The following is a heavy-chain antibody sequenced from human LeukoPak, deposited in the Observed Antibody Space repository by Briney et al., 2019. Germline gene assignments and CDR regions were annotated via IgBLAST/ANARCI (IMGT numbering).Heavy chain of an antibody. V-gene: IGHV4-34*01. CDR1: GGSFSGYY. CDR3: ARGNVWKTIPMVRGVSRARWFDP. Sequence: PSETLSLTCAVYGGSFSGYYWSWIRQAPGKGLEWIGEINHSGSTNYNPSLKSRVTISVDTTKNQFSLKWSSMTAADTALYYCARGNVWKTIPMVRGVSRARWFDPWGQGTLVTVSS. CDR2: INHSGST. J-gene: IGHJ5*02. D-gene: IGHD3-10*01.